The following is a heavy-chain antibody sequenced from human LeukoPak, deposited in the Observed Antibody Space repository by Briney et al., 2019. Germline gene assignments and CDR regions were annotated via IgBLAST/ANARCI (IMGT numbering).Heavy chain of an antibody. J-gene: IGHJ4*02. CDR3: ARDSSLELKDFDY. Sequence: PAGSLRLSCVASAFAFSSNWMSWVRQAPGKGLEWMASIKEDGSETYYVDSVKGRFTISRDNAKNSLYLQMNSLRAEDTAVYYCARDSSLELKDFDYWGQGTLVTVSS. CDR1: AFAFSSNW. V-gene: IGHV3-7*01. D-gene: IGHD1-7*01. CDR2: IKEDGSET.